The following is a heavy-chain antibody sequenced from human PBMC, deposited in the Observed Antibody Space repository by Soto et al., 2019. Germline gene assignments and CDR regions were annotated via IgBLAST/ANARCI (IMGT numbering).Heavy chain of an antibody. V-gene: IGHV1-3*01. CDR1: GYTFTSYA. CDR2: INAGNGNT. Sequence: QVPLVQSGAEVKKPGASVKVSCKASGYTFTSYAMHWVRQAPGQRLEWMGWINAGNGNTKYSQKFQGRVTITRDTSSGTSYMESSSLGCDDTAVYYCAACVVVTATRDYYYYYGMDVWGQGTTVTVSS. D-gene: IGHD2-21*02. J-gene: IGHJ6*02. CDR3: AACVVVTATRDYYYYYGMDV.